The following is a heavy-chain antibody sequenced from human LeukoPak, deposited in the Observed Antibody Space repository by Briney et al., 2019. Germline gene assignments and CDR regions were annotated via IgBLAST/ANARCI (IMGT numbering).Heavy chain of an antibody. CDR1: GFTFTDSA. V-gene: IGHV3-21*01. D-gene: IGHD4-17*01. CDR3: ARDPTRYLRYGYFDY. Sequence: GGSLRLSCAGSGFTFTDSAINWVRQAPGKGLEWVSSINNIATHSYYAASVKGRFSISRNDAKNSVYLQMHSLRAEDTAIYYCARDPTRYLRYGYFDYWGQGAQVTVSS. CDR2: INNIATHS. J-gene: IGHJ4*02.